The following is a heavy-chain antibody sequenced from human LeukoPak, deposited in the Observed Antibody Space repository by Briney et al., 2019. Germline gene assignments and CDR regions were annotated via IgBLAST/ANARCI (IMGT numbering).Heavy chain of an antibody. CDR2: ISYDGSNK. Sequence: PGGSLRLSCAASRFTLSSYGMHWVRQAPGNGLEWVALISYDGSNKYYTDSVKGRFTISRDNSKNTLYLQMDSLRAEDTAVYYCAKDRGYSYGYFDYWGQGTLVTVSS. CDR3: AKDRGYSYGYFDY. V-gene: IGHV3-30*18. J-gene: IGHJ4*02. CDR1: RFTLSSYG. D-gene: IGHD5-18*01.